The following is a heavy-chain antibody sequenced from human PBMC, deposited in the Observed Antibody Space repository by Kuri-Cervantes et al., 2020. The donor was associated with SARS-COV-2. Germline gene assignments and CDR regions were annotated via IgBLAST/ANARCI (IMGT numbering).Heavy chain of an antibody. V-gene: IGHV3-7*01. J-gene: IGHJ4*02. CDR3: ARVRLCFDY. CDR1: GFTFSSYW. Sequence: ETLSLTCAASGFTFSSYWMSWVRQAPGKGLEWVANIKQDGSEKYYVDSVKGRFTISRDNAKNSLYLQMNSLRAEDTAVYYCARVRLCFDYWGQGTLVTVSS. D-gene: IGHD3-16*01. CDR2: IKQDGSEK.